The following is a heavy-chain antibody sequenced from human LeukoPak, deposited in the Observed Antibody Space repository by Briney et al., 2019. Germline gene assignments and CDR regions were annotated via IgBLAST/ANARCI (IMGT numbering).Heavy chain of an antibody. D-gene: IGHD2-21*02. Sequence: GASVKVSCKASVYTFTDYYMHWVRQAPGQGLEWMGIINPSGGSTSYAQKFQGRVTMTRDTSTSTVYMELSSLRSEDTAVYYCARVREAYCGGDCYAGFDYWGQGTLVTVSS. CDR3: ARVREAYCGGDCYAGFDY. CDR2: INPSGGST. J-gene: IGHJ4*02. CDR1: VYTFTDYY. V-gene: IGHV1-46*01.